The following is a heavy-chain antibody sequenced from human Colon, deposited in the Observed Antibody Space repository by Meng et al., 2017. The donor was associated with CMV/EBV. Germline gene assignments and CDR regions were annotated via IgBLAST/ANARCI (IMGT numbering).Heavy chain of an antibody. Sequence: QITLKESGPTLVKPXXTLTLTCTFSGFSLSTSGVGVGWVRQPPGKALEWLTVIYWDDDKRYSLSLKSRLTITKDTSKNQVVLTLTNMDPVDTATYYCAHRRSRGYSFDYWGQGTRVTVSS. V-gene: IGHV2-5*02. CDR1: GFSLSTSGVG. J-gene: IGHJ4*02. CDR3: AHRRSRGYSFDY. CDR2: IYWDDDK. D-gene: IGHD5-12*01.